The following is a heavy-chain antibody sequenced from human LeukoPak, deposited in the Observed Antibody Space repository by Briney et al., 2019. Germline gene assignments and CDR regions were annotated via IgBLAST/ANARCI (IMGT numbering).Heavy chain of an antibody. CDR3: ARGGGGMRIYGKNWFDP. CDR2: IYYTGTT. CDR1: GGSTGNNNFY. Sequence: PSETLSLTCTVSGGSTGNNNFYWALIRQPPGKGLEWIGSIYYTGTTYYKPSLKSRVNLSLDTSKNQFSLKLNSVTAADTAVYYCARGGGGMRIYGKNWFDPWGQGTLVTVSS. V-gene: IGHV4-39*07. D-gene: IGHD3-16*01. J-gene: IGHJ5*02.